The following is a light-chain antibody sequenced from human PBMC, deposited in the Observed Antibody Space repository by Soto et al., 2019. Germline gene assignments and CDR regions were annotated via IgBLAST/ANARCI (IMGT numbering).Light chain of an antibody. Sequence: IVLTQSPGTLSLSPGESATLSCRASQSVSANFVAWYQQKFGQSPRLLIYAASKRATGVAERFSGSGSATEFTLTISRLEPEDSALYHCQQYGSSPQTFGQGTRLELK. CDR2: AAS. J-gene: IGKJ2*01. CDR3: QQYGSSPQT. V-gene: IGKV3-20*01. CDR1: QSVSANF.